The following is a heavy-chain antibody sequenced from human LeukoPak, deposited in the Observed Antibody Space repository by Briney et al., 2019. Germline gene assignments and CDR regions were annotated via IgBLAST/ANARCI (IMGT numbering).Heavy chain of an antibody. V-gene: IGHV6-1*01. Sequence: SQTLSLTCAISGWSVSSNLATWIWIRQSPLRGLEWLGRTYYRSKWNNDYAASVKSRIDINPETSKNQFSLQLNSVSPEDTAVYYCARGRGSSADFDYWGQGTLVTVSS. J-gene: IGHJ4*02. CDR1: GWSVSSNLAT. CDR3: ARGRGSSADFDY. CDR2: TYYRSKWNN. D-gene: IGHD6-6*01.